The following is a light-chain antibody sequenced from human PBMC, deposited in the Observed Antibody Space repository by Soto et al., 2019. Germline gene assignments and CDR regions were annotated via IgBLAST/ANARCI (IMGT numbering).Light chain of an antibody. CDR1: QSVSCS. Sequence: EIVLTQSPATLSLSPGDRATLSCRASQSVSCSLTWYQQKPGQAPRLLIYDASTRATGIPPRFSGSGSGTDFTLTISSLEPEDFAVYYCQQRSNSFGGGTKVEIK. CDR2: DAS. J-gene: IGKJ4*01. V-gene: IGKV3-11*01. CDR3: QQRSNS.